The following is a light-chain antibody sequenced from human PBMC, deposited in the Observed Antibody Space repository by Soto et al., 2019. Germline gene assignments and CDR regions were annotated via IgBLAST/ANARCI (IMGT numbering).Light chain of an antibody. V-gene: IGKV3-11*01. CDR3: QQRSSWIT. J-gene: IGKJ5*01. CDR2: DAS. CDR1: QSVSTY. Sequence: EVVLTQSPATLSLSPGERATLSCRASQSVSTYLAWYQQKPGQAPRLLIYDASNRATGIPARFSGSGSATDFTLTISSLGPEDFAVYYCQQRSSWITFGQGTRLEIK.